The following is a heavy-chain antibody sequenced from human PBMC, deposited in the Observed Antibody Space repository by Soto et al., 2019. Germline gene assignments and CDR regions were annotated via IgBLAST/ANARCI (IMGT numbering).Heavy chain of an antibody. CDR3: ARVRGHAFEI. CDR2: IYYSGTT. D-gene: IGHD3-10*01. V-gene: IGHV4-31*03. Sequence: QVQLQESGPGLVKPSQTLSLNCSVSVGSINSGDYHWSWIRQHAGQGLEWIGYIYYSGTTYYNPSLKSRVTISIDTSKNHFSLDMTSVTAADTAVYYCARVRGHAFEIRGQGTMVTVSS. J-gene: IGHJ3*02. CDR1: VGSINSGDYH.